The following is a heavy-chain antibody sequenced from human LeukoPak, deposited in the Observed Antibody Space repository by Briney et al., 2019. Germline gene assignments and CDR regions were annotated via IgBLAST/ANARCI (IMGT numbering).Heavy chain of an antibody. D-gene: IGHD2-21*02. J-gene: IGHJ4*02. CDR3: ARAAVVTFFDY. Sequence: SETLSLTCTVSGGSINNYYWSWIRQPPGKGLEWIGFIYYSGSTNYNPSLKSRVTISVDTSKNQFSLKLSSVTAADTAVYYCARAAVVTFFDYWGQGTLVTVSS. CDR2: IYYSGST. V-gene: IGHV4-59*01. CDR1: GGSINNYY.